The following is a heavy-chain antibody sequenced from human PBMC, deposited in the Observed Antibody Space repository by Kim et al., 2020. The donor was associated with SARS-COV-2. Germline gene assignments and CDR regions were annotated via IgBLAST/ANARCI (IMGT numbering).Heavy chain of an antibody. V-gene: IGHV3-48*02. CDR2: ISSTSNKI. J-gene: IGHJ4*02. CDR3: ARSNSGSGRGYFDY. CDR1: GFAFYKIS. Sequence: GGSLRLSCVASGFAFYKISMNWVRQAPGRGPEWIASISSTSNKIDYADSVKGRFTISRDNGKNSLFLQMDSLRDEDTAVYYCARSNSGSGRGYFDYWGQGAQVSVSS. D-gene: IGHD3-10*01.